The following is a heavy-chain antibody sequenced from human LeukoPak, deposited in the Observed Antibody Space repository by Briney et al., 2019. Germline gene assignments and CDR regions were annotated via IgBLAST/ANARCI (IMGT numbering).Heavy chain of an antibody. D-gene: IGHD4-11*01. V-gene: IGHV3-30*04. Sequence: GGSLRLSCAASGFTFSRYGMHWVRQAPGKGLEWVTAISYDGSNKYYADSVKGRFTISRDNSKNTLYVQMNSLRAEDTAVYYCARALKVNYYYYMDVWGKGTTVTVSS. CDR2: ISYDGSNK. J-gene: IGHJ6*03. CDR1: GFTFSRYG. CDR3: ARALKVNYYYYMDV.